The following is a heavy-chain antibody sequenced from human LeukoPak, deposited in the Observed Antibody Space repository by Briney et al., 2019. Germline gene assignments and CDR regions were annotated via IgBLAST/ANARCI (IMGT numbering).Heavy chain of an antibody. CDR3: ARVPCSGGYCYSPFDY. CDR1: GYTFTGYY. V-gene: IGHV1-2*02. CDR2: INPNSGGT. Sequence: ASVKVSCKASGYTFTGYYMHWVRQAPGQGLEWMGWINPNSGGTNYAQKFQGRVTMTRDTSISTAYMELSRLRSDDAAAYYCARVPCSGGYCYSPFDYWGQGTLVTVSS. J-gene: IGHJ4*02. D-gene: IGHD2-15*01.